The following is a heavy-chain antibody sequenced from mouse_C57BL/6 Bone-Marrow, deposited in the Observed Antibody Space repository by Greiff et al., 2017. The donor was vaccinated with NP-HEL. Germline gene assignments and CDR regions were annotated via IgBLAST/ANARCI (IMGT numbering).Heavy chain of an antibody. CDR1: GFNIKDDY. CDR2: IDPENGDT. Sequence: EVKLMESGAELVRPRASVKLSCTASGFNIKDDYMHWVKQRPEQGLEWIGWIDPENGDTEYASKFQGKATITADTSSNTAYLQLSSLTSEDTAVYYCTTGDAMDYWGQGISVTVSS. CDR3: TTGDAMDY. J-gene: IGHJ4*01. V-gene: IGHV14-4*01.